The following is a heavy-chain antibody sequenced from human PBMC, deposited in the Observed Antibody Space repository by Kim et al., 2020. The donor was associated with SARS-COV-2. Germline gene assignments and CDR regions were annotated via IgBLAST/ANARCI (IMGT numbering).Heavy chain of an antibody. CDR2: IGTAGDT. CDR3: ARRPPTVRGFDL. Sequence: GGSLRLSCAASGFTFSSYDMHWVRQPTGKGLEWVSAIGTAGDTYYPGSVKGRFTICRENAKNSLYLQINSLRAGDTAVYYCARRPPTVRGFDLWGRGTLV. CDR1: GFTFSSYD. V-gene: IGHV3-13*01. D-gene: IGHD4-17*01. J-gene: IGHJ2*01.